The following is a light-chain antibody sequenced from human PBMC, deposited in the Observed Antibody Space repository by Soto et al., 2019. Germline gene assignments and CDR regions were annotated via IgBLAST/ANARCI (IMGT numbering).Light chain of an antibody. CDR1: QTISNS. Sequence: DIQMTQSPSTLSASVGDRVTITCRASQTISNSLAWYQQKPGKAPKLLIYDASSRATGIPDRFSGSGSGTDFTLTISRLEPEDFAVYYCQQYGRSAGLFTFGPGTKVDLK. V-gene: IGKV1-5*01. CDR3: QQYGRSAGLFT. J-gene: IGKJ3*01. CDR2: DAS.